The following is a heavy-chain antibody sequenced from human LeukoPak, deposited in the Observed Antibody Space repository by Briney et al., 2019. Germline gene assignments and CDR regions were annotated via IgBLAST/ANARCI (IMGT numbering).Heavy chain of an antibody. CDR3: AKEIVVVVAATDDAFDI. CDR2: ISGSGGST. Sequence: EGSLRLSCAASGFTFTNAWMSWVRQAPGKGLVWVSAISGSGGSTYYADSVKGRFTISRDNSKNTLYLQMNSLRAEDTAVYYCAKEIVVVVAATDDAFDIWGQGTMVTVSS. D-gene: IGHD2-15*01. V-gene: IGHV3-23*01. CDR1: GFTFTNAW. J-gene: IGHJ3*02.